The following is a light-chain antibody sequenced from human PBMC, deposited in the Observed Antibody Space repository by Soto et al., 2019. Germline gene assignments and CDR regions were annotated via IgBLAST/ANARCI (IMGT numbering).Light chain of an antibody. CDR3: QQSDSTQG. J-gene: IGKJ4*01. CDR1: QSISSY. Sequence: DIQMTQSPSSLSASVGDRVTITCRASQSISSYLNWYQQKPWKAPKLLIYAASSLQSGVPSRFSGSGYGTDFTITISSLQPEDFATYYCQQSDSTQGFGGGTKVEIK. CDR2: AAS. V-gene: IGKV1-39*01.